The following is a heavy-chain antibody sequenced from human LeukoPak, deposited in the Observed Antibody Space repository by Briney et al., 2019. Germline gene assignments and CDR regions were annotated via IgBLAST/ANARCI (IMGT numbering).Heavy chain of an antibody. Sequence: PGGTLRLSCAASGFTFSNYGMSWVRQAPGKGLEWVSSITSSAGSTYYVDSVKGRFTISRDNSKNTLYLQMNSLRAEDTAVYYCARNRETFDYWGQGTLLTVSS. D-gene: IGHD1-14*01. CDR2: ITSSAGST. J-gene: IGHJ4*02. V-gene: IGHV3-23*01. CDR1: GFTFSNYG. CDR3: ARNRETFDY.